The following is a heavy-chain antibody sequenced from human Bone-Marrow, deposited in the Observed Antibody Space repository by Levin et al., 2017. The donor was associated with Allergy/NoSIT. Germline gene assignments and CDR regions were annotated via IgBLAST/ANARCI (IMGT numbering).Heavy chain of an antibody. J-gene: IGHJ4*02. Sequence: SETLSLTCTVSGGSISSYYWSWIRQPPGKGLEWIGYIYYSGSTNYNPSLKSRVTISVDTSKNQFSLKLSSVTAADTAVYYCARGYYDDSSGYGVDYWGQGTLVTVSS. CDR3: ARGYYDDSSGYGVDY. CDR1: GGSISSYY. CDR2: IYYSGST. D-gene: IGHD3-22*01. V-gene: IGHV4-59*01.